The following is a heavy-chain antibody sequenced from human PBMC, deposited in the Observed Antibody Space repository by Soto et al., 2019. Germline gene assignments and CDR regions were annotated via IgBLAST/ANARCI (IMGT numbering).Heavy chain of an antibody. J-gene: IGHJ4*02. V-gene: IGHV1-2*02. Sequence: ASVKVSCKASGYTFSGYYMHWVRQAPGQGLERMGWINPKSGATHFAQKFHGRVTMTRDTSISTAYMDLSRLRSDDTAVYYCATPGGPDSGGYYYFAFWGQGSPVTVSS. D-gene: IGHD3-22*01. CDR1: GYTFSGYY. CDR3: ATPGGPDSGGYYYFAF. CDR2: INPKSGAT.